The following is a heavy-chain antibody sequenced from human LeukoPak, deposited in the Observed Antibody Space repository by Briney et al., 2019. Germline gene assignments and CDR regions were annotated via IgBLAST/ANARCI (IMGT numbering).Heavy chain of an antibody. D-gene: IGHD2-2*01. J-gene: IGHJ6*03. Sequence: GGSLRLSCAASGFTFGSHSMTWVRQAPGKGLEWVSYISAGSTTIYYTDSVKGRFTISRDNAKNSLFLQMNSLRAEDTAVYYCARGGCSSTSCYYIDVWGEGTTVTVSS. CDR1: GFTFGSHS. CDR2: ISAGSTTI. CDR3: ARGGCSSTSCYYIDV. V-gene: IGHV3-48*01.